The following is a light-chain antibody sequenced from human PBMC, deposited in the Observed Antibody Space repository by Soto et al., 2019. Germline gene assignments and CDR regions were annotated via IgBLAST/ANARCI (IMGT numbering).Light chain of an antibody. J-gene: IGKJ4*01. CDR2: AAS. CDR1: QSISSY. V-gene: IGKV1-39*01. Sequence: DIQMTQSPSSLSASVGDRVTIICRTSQSISSYFNWYQQKPGKAPKLLIYAASSLQSGVPSRFSGGGSGTDFTLTISSLQPEDFATYYCQQSYSTPLTFGGGTKVDIK. CDR3: QQSYSTPLT.